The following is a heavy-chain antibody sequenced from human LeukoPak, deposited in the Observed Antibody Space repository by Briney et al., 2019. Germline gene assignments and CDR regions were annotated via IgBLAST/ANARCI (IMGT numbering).Heavy chain of an antibody. J-gene: IGHJ4*02. CDR1: GFTFSSYV. D-gene: IGHD6-13*01. CDR2: ISYDENKK. Sequence: GRSLRLSSVASGFTFSSYVMHWVRQAPGKGLEWVALISYDENKKYYTESVKGRFTISRDNSKRTLYLHMNSLSAEDSAVYYCAKDSPPGYSSSWYVWGQGTLVTVSS. V-gene: IGHV3-30*18. CDR3: AKDSPPGYSSSWYV.